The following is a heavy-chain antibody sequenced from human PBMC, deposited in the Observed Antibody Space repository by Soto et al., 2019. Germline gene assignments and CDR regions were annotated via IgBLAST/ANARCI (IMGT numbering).Heavy chain of an antibody. J-gene: IGHJ4*02. CDR2: INIGRGNT. CDR3: ARESRTLVRGVLTGALYY. V-gene: IGHV1-3*04. CDR1: GYNFTTYG. Sequence: EASVKVSCKASGYNFTTYGIHWVRQAPGQRLEWMGWINIGRGNTKYSQNFQGRVTITRDTSASTADMELTRLTSEDTGVYYCARESRTLVRGVLTGALYYWGQGTLVTVSS. D-gene: IGHD3-10*01.